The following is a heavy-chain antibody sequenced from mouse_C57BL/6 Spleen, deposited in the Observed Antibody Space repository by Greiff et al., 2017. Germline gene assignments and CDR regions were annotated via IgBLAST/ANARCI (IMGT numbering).Heavy chain of an antibody. CDR1: GYTFTDYN. CDR2: INPNNGGT. CDR3: ARWGGDYANYYAMDY. D-gene: IGHD2-13*01. J-gene: IGHJ4*01. Sequence: VQLQQSGPELVKPGASVKMSCKASGYTFTDYNMHWVKQSHGKSLEWMGYINPNNGGTRYNQKFKGKATLTVNKSSSTAYMELRSLTSEDSAVYDCARWGGDYANYYAMDYWGQGTSVTVSS. V-gene: IGHV1-22*01.